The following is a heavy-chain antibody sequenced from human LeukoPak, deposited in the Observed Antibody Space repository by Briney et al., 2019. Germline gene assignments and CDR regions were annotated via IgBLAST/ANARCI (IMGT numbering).Heavy chain of an antibody. Sequence: GGSLRLSCAASGFTFSSFSMNWVRQAPGKGLEWVSSISSSGSSYIYYSDSVQGRFTISRDNAKNSLYLQMNRLGAEDTAVYYCARWPLDYYGSGSYYPYYYYGVDVWGQGTTVTVSS. D-gene: IGHD3-10*01. CDR2: ISSSGSSYI. J-gene: IGHJ6*02. CDR1: GFTFSSFS. CDR3: ARWPLDYYGSGSYYPYYYYGVDV. V-gene: IGHV3-21*01.